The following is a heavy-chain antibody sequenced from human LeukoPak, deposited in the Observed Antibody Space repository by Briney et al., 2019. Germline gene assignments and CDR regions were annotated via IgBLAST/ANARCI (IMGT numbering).Heavy chain of an antibody. Sequence: GRSLRLSCAASGFTFSNYAMHWVRQAPGSGLEWVSGITGSGGSPYYADSVKGRFTISRDNSKNTLYLQMNSLRAEDTAVYYCAKGNWGERLDWYCDLWGRGTLVTVSS. V-gene: IGHV3-23*01. D-gene: IGHD1-26*01. CDR2: ITGSGGSP. J-gene: IGHJ2*01. CDR3: AKGNWGERLDWYCDL. CDR1: GFTFSNYA.